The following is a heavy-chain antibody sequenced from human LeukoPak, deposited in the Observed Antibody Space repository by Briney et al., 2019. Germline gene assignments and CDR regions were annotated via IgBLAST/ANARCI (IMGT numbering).Heavy chain of an antibody. D-gene: IGHD1-26*01. CDR1: GYTFTSNY. J-gene: IGHJ5*02. CDR3: ARDNSVGDYAWWFDP. Sequence: ASVKVSCEAFGYTFTSNYMHWVRQAPGQGPEWMGVISPSGGSTTYAQKFQGRVTMTRDLSTSTDYMELSSLRSDDTAVYFCARDNSVGDYAWWFDPWGQGTLVTVSS. CDR2: ISPSGGST. V-gene: IGHV1-46*01.